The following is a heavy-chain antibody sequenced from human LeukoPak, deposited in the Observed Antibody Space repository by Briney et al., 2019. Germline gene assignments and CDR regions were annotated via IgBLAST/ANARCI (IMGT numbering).Heavy chain of an antibody. J-gene: IGHJ4*02. CDR1: GYTFTSYD. V-gene: IGHV1-8*01. D-gene: IGHD3-22*01. CDR2: MNPNSGNT. CDR3: AREGYYDSSALWDY. Sequence: ASVTVSCKASGYTFTSYDINWVRQATGQGLEWMGWMNPNSGNTGYAQKFQGRVTMTRNTSISTAYMELSSLRSEDTAVYYCAREGYYDSSALWDYWGQGTLVTVSS.